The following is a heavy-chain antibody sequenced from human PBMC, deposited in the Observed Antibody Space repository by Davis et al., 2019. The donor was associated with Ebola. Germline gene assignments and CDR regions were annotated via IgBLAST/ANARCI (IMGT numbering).Heavy chain of an antibody. J-gene: IGHJ3*02. D-gene: IGHD3-3*01. CDR3: AKHIRGYYASDAFDI. CDR2: IYPGDSDT. Sequence: GESLKISCKGSGYSFTSYWIGWVRQMPGKGLEWMGIIYPGDSDTRYSPSFQGQVTISADKSISTAYLQWSSLQASDTAMYYCAKHIRGYYASDAFDIWGQGTMVTVSS. V-gene: IGHV5-51*01. CDR1: GYSFTSYW.